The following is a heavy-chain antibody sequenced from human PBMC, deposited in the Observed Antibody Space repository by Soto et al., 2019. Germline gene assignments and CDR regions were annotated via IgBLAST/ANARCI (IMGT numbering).Heavy chain of an antibody. CDR3: ARVVGGYCSSTSCYGWAFDI. D-gene: IGHD2-2*01. V-gene: IGHV4-31*03. CDR2: IYYSGST. J-gene: IGHJ3*02. CDR1: GGSISSGGYY. Sequence: SETLSLTCTVSGGSISSGGYYWSWIRQHPGKGLEWIGYIYYSGSTYYNPSLKSRVTISVDTSKNQFSLKLSSVTAADTAVYYCARVVGGYCSSTSCYGWAFDIWGQGTMVTVSS.